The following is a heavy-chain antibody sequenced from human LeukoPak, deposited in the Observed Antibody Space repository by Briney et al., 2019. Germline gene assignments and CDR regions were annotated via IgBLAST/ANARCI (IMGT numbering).Heavy chain of an antibody. CDR3: ASDYYDSSGVDY. Sequence: GGSLRLSCVASGFIFSTYSMNWVRQAPGKGLEWVSCISSDKTYIHYADSVKGRFTISRDNAKNSLYLQMNSLRAEDTAVYYCASDYYDSSGVDYWGQGTLVTVSS. CDR2: ISSDKTYI. CDR1: GFIFSTYS. V-gene: IGHV3-21*01. D-gene: IGHD3-22*01. J-gene: IGHJ4*02.